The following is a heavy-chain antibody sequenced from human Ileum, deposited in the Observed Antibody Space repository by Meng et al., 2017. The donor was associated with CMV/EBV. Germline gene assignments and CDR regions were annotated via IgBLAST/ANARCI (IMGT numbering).Heavy chain of an antibody. CDR1: GFTISNYE. J-gene: IGHJ6*02. V-gene: IGHV3-48*03. CDR2: ISSSGNTI. Sequence: GESLKISCAASGFTISNYEMNWVRQVPGKGLEWISYISSSGNTIYYADSVKGRFTISRDNAKNSLYLQMNSLRAEDTAVYYCAGTYCDGTTCHYYYGMDVWGQGTTVTVSS. CDR3: AGTYCDGTTCHYYYGMDV. D-gene: IGHD2/OR15-2a*01.